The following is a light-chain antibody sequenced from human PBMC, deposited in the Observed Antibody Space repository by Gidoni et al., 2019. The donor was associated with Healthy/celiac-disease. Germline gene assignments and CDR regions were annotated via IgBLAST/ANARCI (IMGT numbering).Light chain of an antibody. CDR2: GNS. CDR3: QSYDSSLSGPRV. J-gene: IGLJ2*01. Sequence: QSVLTQPPSVSGAPGPRVTISCTGSSSNSGAGYDVHWYQQLPGTAPKLLIYGNSNRPSGVPDRFSGSKSGTSASLAITGLQAEDEADYYCQSYDSSLSGPRVFGGGTKLTVL. CDR1: SSNSGAGYD. V-gene: IGLV1-40*01.